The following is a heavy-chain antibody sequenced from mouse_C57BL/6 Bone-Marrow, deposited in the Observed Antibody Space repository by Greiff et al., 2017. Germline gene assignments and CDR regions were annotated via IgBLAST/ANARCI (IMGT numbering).Heavy chain of an antibody. J-gene: IGHJ3*01. Sequence: VQLQQPGAELVMPGASVKLSCKASGYTFTSYWMHWVKQRPGQGLEWIGEIDPSDSYTNYNQKFKGQTTLTVDKSSSTAYLQLSSLTSEDSAVYDCANKGRFAYWGQGTLVTVSA. CDR3: ANKGRFAY. CDR1: GYTFTSYW. CDR2: IDPSDSYT. V-gene: IGHV1-69*01.